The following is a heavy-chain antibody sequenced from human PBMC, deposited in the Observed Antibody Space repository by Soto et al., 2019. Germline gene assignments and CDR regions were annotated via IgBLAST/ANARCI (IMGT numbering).Heavy chain of an antibody. D-gene: IGHD1-7*01. J-gene: IGHJ4*02. Sequence: SVKVSCKVSGGTFSNYVVNWVRQAPGQGLEWMGRIIPISGAANYAQKFQGRVTITADKSTSTSYTELSSLRSEDTAVYYCARDMTRTVVPYFDFWGQGTLVTVSS. V-gene: IGHV1-69*06. CDR3: ARDMTRTVVPYFDF. CDR1: GGTFSNYV. CDR2: IIPISGAA.